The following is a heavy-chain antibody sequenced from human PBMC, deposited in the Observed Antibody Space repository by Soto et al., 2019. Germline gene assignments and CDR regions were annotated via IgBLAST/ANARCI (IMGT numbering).Heavy chain of an antibody. V-gene: IGHV3-15*07. CDR3: PAGRDFDL. CDR1: GFSFSNGW. J-gene: IGHJ2*01. CDR2: IKKKTEGGTT. Sequence: ESGGDLVKPGGSLRLSCAASGFSFSNGWMNWVRQAPGKGLEWVGRIKKKTEGGTTDYAAPVKGRFTISRDDSKSTLFLHMDSLKTEDTAVYYCPAGRDFDLWGRGTLVTVSS. D-gene: IGHD2-15*01.